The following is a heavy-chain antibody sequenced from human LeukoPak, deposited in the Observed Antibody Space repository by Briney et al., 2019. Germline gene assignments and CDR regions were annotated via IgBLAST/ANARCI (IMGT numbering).Heavy chain of an antibody. D-gene: IGHD2-15*01. CDR2: ISGSGGNT. J-gene: IGHJ4*02. Sequence: GGSLRLSCAAPGFMFHDYAIHWVRHAPGKGLEWVSLISGSGGNTYYADSVKGRFTISRDNSNNTLYLQMNSLRAEDTAVYYCAKDRGIPGHCSGGTCYSDYWGQGTLVTVSS. V-gene: IGHV3-23*01. CDR3: AKDRGIPGHCSGGTCYSDY. CDR1: GFMFHDYA.